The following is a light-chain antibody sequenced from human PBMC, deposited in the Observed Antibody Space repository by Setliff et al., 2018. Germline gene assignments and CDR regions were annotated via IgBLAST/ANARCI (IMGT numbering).Light chain of an antibody. CDR3: TSYTDITTV. Sequence: QSALTQPAPVSGSPRQSITISCTGTSSDVGSYDLVSWFQQHPGKAPKLIIYEVSKRPSGVSNRFSGSKSGNTASLTISGLQAEDEADYYCTSYTDITTVFGSGTKVTVL. J-gene: IGLJ1*01. CDR1: SSDVGSYDL. V-gene: IGLV2-14*02. CDR2: EVS.